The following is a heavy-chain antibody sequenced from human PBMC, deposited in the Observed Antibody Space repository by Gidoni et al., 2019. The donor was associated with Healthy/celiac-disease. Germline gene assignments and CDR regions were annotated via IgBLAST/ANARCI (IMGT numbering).Heavy chain of an antibody. J-gene: IGHJ3*02. Sequence: EVQLLESGGGLVQPGGSLRLSCAASGFTFSSYAMSWVRQAPGKGLEWVSAISGSGGSTYYADSVKGRFTISRDNSKNTLYLQMNSLRAEDTAVYYCAKTGAGAVAAMGAFDIWGQGTMVTVSS. V-gene: IGHV3-23*01. D-gene: IGHD6-19*01. CDR2: ISGSGGST. CDR3: AKTGAGAVAAMGAFDI. CDR1: GFTFSSYA.